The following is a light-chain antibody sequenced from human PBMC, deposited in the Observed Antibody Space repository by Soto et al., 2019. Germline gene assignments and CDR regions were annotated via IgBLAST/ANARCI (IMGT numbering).Light chain of an antibody. V-gene: IGKV3-11*01. CDR3: QQRDRWPPVYT. Sequence: EIVLTQSPATLSLSPGDRATLSCRASQSVTTFLAWYQQRPGQSPRLLIYDTSNRATGIPARFTGSGSVTNFTLTSSGIEPEDFAVYYCQQRDRWPPVYTFGQGTKVEIK. J-gene: IGKJ2*01. CDR2: DTS. CDR1: QSVTTF.